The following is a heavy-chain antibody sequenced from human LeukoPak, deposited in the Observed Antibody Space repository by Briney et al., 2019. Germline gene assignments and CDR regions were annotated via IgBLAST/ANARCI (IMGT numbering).Heavy chain of an antibody. D-gene: IGHD3-10*01. CDR3: ARLENYYGSESYYKDY. CDR2: INHSGST. J-gene: IGHJ4*02. Sequence: SETLSLTCAVYGGSFSGYYCSWIRQPPRKGLEWIGEINHSGSTNYNPSLKSRVTISVDTSKNQFSLKLSSVTAADTAVYYCARLENYYGSESYYKDYWGQGTLVTVSS. CDR1: GGSFSGYY. V-gene: IGHV4-34*01.